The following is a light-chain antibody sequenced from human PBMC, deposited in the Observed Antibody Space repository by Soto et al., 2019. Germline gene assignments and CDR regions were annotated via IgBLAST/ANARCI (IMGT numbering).Light chain of an antibody. Sequence: EIVLTQSPGILSLSPGERATLSCRASQSVSSSYLAWYQQKPGRAPRLLIYVVSSRATGIPDRFSGSGSGTDFTLTISRLEPEDFAVYYCQQYGSSPLTFGGGTKVEIK. CDR3: QQYGSSPLT. CDR1: QSVSSSY. CDR2: VVS. J-gene: IGKJ4*01. V-gene: IGKV3-20*01.